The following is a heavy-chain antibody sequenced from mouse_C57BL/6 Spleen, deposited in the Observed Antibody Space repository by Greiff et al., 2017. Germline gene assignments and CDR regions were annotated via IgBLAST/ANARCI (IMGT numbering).Heavy chain of an antibody. J-gene: IGHJ2*01. V-gene: IGHV5-6*01. CDR2: ISSGGSYT. D-gene: IGHD1-1*01. CDR1: GFTFSSYG. CDR3: ARHREGLLRVFDY. Sequence: EVKLQESGGDLVKPGGSLKLSCAASGFTFSSYGMSWVRQTPDQRLEWVATISSGGSYTYYPDSVKGRVTISRDNAKNTLYLQMSSLKSEDTAMYYCARHREGLLRVFDYWGQGTTLTVSS.